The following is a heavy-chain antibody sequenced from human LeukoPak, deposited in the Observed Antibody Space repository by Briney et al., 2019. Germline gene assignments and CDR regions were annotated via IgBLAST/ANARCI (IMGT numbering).Heavy chain of an antibody. CDR2: ISDSSSSI. CDR3: TRGGIAAATDMDV. D-gene: IGHD6-13*01. V-gene: IGHV3-21*01. CDR1: GFTFSSYS. Sequence: GGSLRLSCAASGFTFSSYSMNWVRQAPGKGLEWVSSISDSSSSIYYADSVKGRFTISRDNAKNSLYLQMNSLRAEDTAVYYCTRGGIAAATDMDVWGKGTTVTVSS. J-gene: IGHJ6*03.